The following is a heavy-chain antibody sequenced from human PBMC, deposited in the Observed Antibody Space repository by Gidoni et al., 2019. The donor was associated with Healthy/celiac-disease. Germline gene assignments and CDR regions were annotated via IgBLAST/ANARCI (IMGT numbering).Heavy chain of an antibody. CDR2: INHSGST. CDR1: GGSLSGYY. CDR3: ARRYCSGGSCYSGDAFDI. Sequence: QVQLQQWGAGLLKPSETLSLTRAVYGGSLSGYYWSWIRQPPGKGLEWIGEINHSGSTNYNPSLKSRVTISVDTSKNQFSLKLSSVTAADTAVYYCARRYCSGGSCYSGDAFDIWGQGTMVTVSS. J-gene: IGHJ3*02. V-gene: IGHV4-34*01. D-gene: IGHD2-15*01.